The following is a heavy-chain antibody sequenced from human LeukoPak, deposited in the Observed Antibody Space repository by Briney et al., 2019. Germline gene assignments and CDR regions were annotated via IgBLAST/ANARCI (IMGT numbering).Heavy chain of an antibody. CDR3: ARVLGWAGFDY. CDR1: GGSLSSFY. CDR2: IYSSGST. J-gene: IGHJ4*02. V-gene: IGHV4-4*07. Sequence: SETLSLTCTVSGGSLSSFYWSWFRQPAGKELEWIGRIYSSGSTNYNPSLKSRLTMSVDTSKNQFSLRLTSVTAADTAVYYCARVLGWAGFDYWGQGTLVTVSS. D-gene: IGHD6-19*01.